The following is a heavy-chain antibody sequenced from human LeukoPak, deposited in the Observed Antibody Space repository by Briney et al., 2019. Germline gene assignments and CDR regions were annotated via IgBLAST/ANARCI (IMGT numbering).Heavy chain of an antibody. J-gene: IGHJ5*02. Sequence: ASVKVSCKASGYTFTSYDINWVRQATGQGLEWMGWMNPNSGNTGYAQKFQGRVTMTRDTSITTAYMELNRLKSDDTAVYYCVRDRPHNWFDPWGQGTLVTVSS. CDR1: GYTFTSYD. CDR2: MNPNSGNT. CDR3: VRDRPHNWFDP. V-gene: IGHV1-8*02.